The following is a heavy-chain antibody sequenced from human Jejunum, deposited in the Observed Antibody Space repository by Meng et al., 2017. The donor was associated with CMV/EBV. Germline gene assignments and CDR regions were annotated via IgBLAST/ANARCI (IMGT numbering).Heavy chain of an antibody. Sequence: SGYTFTSYYIHGVRQAPGQGLEWMGVINPGGGGTNYAQKFQGRVIMTRDTSTSTVYMELSSLRSEDTAVYYCARGREVAVAGIPFDYWGQGTLVTVSS. CDR2: INPGGGGT. J-gene: IGHJ4*02. V-gene: IGHV1-46*01. CDR3: ARGREVAVAGIPFDY. D-gene: IGHD6-19*01. CDR1: GYTFTSYY.